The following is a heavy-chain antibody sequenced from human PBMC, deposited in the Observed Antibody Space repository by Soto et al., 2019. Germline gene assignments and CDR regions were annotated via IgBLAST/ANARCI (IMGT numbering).Heavy chain of an antibody. V-gene: IGHV3-49*03. CDR3: TRLGMYYYDSSGYPPWDYYYYGMDV. Sequence: GGSLRLSCTASGFTFGDYAISWFRQAPGKGLEWVGFIRIKAYGGTTEYAASVKGRFTISRDDSKSIAYLQMNSLKTEDTAVYYCTRLGMYYYDSSGYPPWDYYYYGMDVWGQGTTVTVSS. D-gene: IGHD3-22*01. CDR2: IRIKAYGGTT. J-gene: IGHJ6*02. CDR1: GFTFGDYA.